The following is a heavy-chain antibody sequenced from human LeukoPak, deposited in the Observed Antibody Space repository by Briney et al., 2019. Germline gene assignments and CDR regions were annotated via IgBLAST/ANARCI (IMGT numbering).Heavy chain of an antibody. CDR1: GGSISRGGYY. CDR2: IYYSGST. J-gene: IGHJ5*02. CDR3: ARDRDTGWLDP. D-gene: IGHD5-18*01. Sequence: SETLSLTCTVSGGSISRGGYYWSWIRQHPGKGLEWIGYIYYSGSTYYKPSLRSRVTISVDTSKNQFSLKLSSVTAADTAVYYCARDRDTGWLDPWGQGTLVTVSS. V-gene: IGHV4-31*03.